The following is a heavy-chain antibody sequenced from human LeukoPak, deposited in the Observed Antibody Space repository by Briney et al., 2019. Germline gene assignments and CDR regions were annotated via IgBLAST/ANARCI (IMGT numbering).Heavy chain of an antibody. V-gene: IGHV4-59*01. Sequence: SETLSLTCTVSGGSISSYYWSWIRQPPGKGLEWIGYIYYSGSTNYNPSLKSRVTISVDTSKNQFSLKLSSVTAADTAVYYCAREGTAGDSCEENWFDPWGQGTLVTVSS. CDR2: IYYSGST. J-gene: IGHJ5*02. D-gene: IGHD3-10*01. CDR3: AREGTAGDSCEENWFDP. CDR1: GGSISSYY.